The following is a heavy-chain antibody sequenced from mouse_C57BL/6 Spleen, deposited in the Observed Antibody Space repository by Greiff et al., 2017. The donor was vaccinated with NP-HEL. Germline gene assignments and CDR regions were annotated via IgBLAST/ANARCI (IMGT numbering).Heavy chain of an antibody. J-gene: IGHJ4*01. CDR2: IWSDGST. D-gene: IGHD2-5*01. Sequence: VKLVESGPGLVAPSQSLSITCTVSGFSLTSYGVHWVRQPPGKGLEWLVVIWSDGSTTYNSALKSRLSISKDNSKSQVVLKMNSLQTDDTAMYYWARHGDNSNYVEAMDYWGQGTSVTVSS. CDR1: GFSLTSYG. CDR3: ARHGDNSNYVEAMDY. V-gene: IGHV2-6-1*01.